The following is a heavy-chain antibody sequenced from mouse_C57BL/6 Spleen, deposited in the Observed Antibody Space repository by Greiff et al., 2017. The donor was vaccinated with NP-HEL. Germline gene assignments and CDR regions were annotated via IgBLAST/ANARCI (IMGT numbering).Heavy chain of an antibody. V-gene: IGHV1-81*01. D-gene: IGHD1-1*01. CDR3: ARKVTTVVATDAMDY. CDR1: GYTFTSYG. CDR2: IYPRSGNT. J-gene: IGHJ4*01. Sequence: VQLQQSGAELARPGASVKLSCKASGYTFTSYGISWVKQRTGQGLEWIGEIYPRSGNTYYNEKFKGKSTLTADKSSSTAYMELRSLKSEDSAVYFCARKVTTVVATDAMDYWGQGTSVTVSS.